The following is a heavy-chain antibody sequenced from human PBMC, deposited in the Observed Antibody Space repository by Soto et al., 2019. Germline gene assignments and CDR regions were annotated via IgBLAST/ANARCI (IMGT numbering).Heavy chain of an antibody. Sequence: DSVKXSCNASGYTFTSYCMHWVRQAPGQGLEWMGIINPSGGSTSYAQKFQGRVTMTRDTSTSTVYMELSSLRSEDTAVYYCARRPPPCWGQGTLVTVSS. CDR3: ARRPPPC. J-gene: IGHJ4*02. CDR2: INPSGGST. V-gene: IGHV1-46*01. D-gene: IGHD6-6*01. CDR1: GYTFTSYC.